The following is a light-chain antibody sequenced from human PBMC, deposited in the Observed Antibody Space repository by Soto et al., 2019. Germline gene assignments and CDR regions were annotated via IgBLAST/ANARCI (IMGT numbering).Light chain of an antibody. CDR1: TGAVTSSNY. V-gene: IGLV7-43*01. Sequence: QAVVTQEPSLTVSPGGTVTLTCAVYTGAVTSSNYPNWFQQKPGQAPRALIYSTNHKYSWTPARFSGSLLGGKAALTLSGVPPEDEADYYCLLYYGGQLGVFGGGTQLTVL. J-gene: IGLJ2*01. CDR3: LLYYGGQLGV. CDR2: STN.